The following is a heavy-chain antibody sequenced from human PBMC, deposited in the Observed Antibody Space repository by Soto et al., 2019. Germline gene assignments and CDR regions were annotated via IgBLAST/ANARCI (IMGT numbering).Heavy chain of an antibody. Sequence: SETLSLTCSVSGGSFSSDSFIWSWVRQFPGKGLEWIGYINYSGTTYYNPSLRSRITMSVDTSKNQFSLNLSSVTAADTAVYYCARNHKWDGMDVWGQGTTVTVSS. D-gene: IGHD1-26*01. CDR1: GGSFSSDSFI. CDR2: INYSGTT. CDR3: ARNHKWDGMDV. J-gene: IGHJ6*02. V-gene: IGHV4-31*03.